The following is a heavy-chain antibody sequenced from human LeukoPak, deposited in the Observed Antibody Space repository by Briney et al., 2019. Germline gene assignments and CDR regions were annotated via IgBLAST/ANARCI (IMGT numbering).Heavy chain of an antibody. CDR2: ITPNSGGT. D-gene: IGHD3-3*01. CDR3: ARTAQFGVVEDAFDI. J-gene: IGHJ3*02. V-gene: IGHV1-2*02. CDR1: GYTFTHSG. Sequence: ASVKVSCKASGYTFTHSGINWVRQAPGQGLEWMGWITPNSGGTNYAQKFQGRVTMTRDTSINTAYMELSRLRSDDTAVYYCARTAQFGVVEDAFDIWGQGTMVTVSS.